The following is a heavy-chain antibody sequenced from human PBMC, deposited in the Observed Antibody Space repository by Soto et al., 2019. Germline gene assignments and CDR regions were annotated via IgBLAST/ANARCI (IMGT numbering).Heavy chain of an antibody. D-gene: IGHD3-22*01. CDR1: GFTFSSYG. J-gene: IGHJ6*02. CDR3: AKDRNDSSGYYFGYYYGMDV. CDR2: ISYDGSNK. Sequence: GGSLRLSCAASGFTFSSYGMHWVRQAPGKGLEWVAVISYDGSNKYYADSVKGRFTISRDNSKNTLYLQMNSLRAEDTAVYYCAKDRNDSSGYYFGYYYGMDVWGQGTTVTVSS. V-gene: IGHV3-30*18.